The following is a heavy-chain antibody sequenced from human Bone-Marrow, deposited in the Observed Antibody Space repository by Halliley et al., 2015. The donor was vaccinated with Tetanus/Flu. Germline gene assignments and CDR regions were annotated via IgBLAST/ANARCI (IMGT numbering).Heavy chain of an antibody. Sequence: WINPNSGYTNYAQKFRVSVTMTTDTSTRTVYMELRGLRSDDTAVYYCAREWDYGDNRGYYFDSWGQGTLVTVSS. CDR2: INPNSGYT. CDR3: AREWDYGDNRGYYFDS. J-gene: IGHJ4*02. D-gene: IGHD4-17*01. V-gene: IGHV1-2*04.